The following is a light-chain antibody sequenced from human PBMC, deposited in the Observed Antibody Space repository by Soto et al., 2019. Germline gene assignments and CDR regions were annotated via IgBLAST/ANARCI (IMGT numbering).Light chain of an antibody. CDR1: DSDIGSHS. CDR3: SSYAGSNNFDVV. V-gene: IGLV1-44*01. J-gene: IGLJ2*01. Sequence: QSVLTQPPSASGTPGQTITISCSGSDSDIGSHSVDWYQQFPGRTPRLLINSNDQRPSGVPDRFSGSKSGNTASLTVSGLQAEDEADYYCSSYAGSNNFDVVFGGGTKLTVL. CDR2: SND.